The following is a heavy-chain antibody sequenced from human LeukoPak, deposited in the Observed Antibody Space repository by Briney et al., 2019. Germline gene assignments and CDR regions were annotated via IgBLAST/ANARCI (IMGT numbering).Heavy chain of an antibody. CDR1: GGSFSGYY. J-gene: IGHJ6*02. V-gene: IGHV4-34*01. Sequence: PSETLSLTCAVYGGSFSGYYWSWIRQPPGKGLEWIGEINHSGSTNYNPSLKSRVTISVDTSKNQFSLKLSSVTAADTAVYYCARVRVRRVIIYYYYGMDVWGQGTTVTVSS. CDR3: ARVRVRRVIIYYYYGMDV. CDR2: INHSGST. D-gene: IGHD3-10*01.